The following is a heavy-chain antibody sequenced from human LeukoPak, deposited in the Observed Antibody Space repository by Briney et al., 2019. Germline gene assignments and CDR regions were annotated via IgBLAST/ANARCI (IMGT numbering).Heavy chain of an antibody. CDR1: GGTFSSYA. D-gene: IGHD3-3*01. CDR2: IIPIFGTA. J-gene: IGHJ4*02. Sequence: SVKVSCKASGGTFSSYAISWVRQAPEQGLEWMGRIIPIFGTANCAQKFQGRVTITTDESTSTAYMELSSLRSEDTAVYYCARELGIFGVVNNDYWGQGTLVTVSS. V-gene: IGHV1-69*05. CDR3: ARELGIFGVVNNDY.